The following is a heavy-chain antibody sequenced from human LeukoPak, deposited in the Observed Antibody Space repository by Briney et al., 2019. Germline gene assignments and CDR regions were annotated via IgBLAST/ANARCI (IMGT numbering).Heavy chain of an antibody. V-gene: IGHV4-61*02. CDR2: IYTSGST. J-gene: IGHJ4*02. CDR3: ARGPHCSGGSCHSVGDY. CDR1: GYSMSCGSYY. Sequence: PSQTLSLTCTVSGYSMSCGSYYSSCIRQPAGKGLEWSGRIYTSGSTNYNPALKSRVTISIDTSKNQFSLKLSSVSAADTAVYYCARGPHCSGGSCHSVGDYWGQGTLVTVSS. D-gene: IGHD2-15*01.